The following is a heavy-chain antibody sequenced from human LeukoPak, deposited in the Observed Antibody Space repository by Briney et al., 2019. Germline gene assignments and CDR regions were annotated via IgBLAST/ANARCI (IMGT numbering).Heavy chain of an antibody. CDR2: IRYDGSNK. J-gene: IGHJ4*02. Sequence: HPGGSLRLSCAASGFTFSSYGVHWVRQAPGKGLEWVAFIRYDGSNKYYADSVKGRFTISRDNSKNTLYLQMNSLRAEDTAVYYCAKDDYCSSTSCYTPMDYWGQGTLVTVSS. CDR3: AKDDYCSSTSCYTPMDY. V-gene: IGHV3-30*02. CDR1: GFTFSSYG. D-gene: IGHD2-2*02.